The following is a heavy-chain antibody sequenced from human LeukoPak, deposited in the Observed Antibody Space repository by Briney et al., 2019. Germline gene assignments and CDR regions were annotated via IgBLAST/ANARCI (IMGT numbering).Heavy chain of an antibody. J-gene: IGHJ4*02. Sequence: SETLSLTCTVSGGSISSSSYYWGWIRQPPGKGLEWIGSIYYSGSTYYNPSLKSRVTISVDTSKNQFSLKLSSVTAADTAVYYCARVGSYNFDYWGQGTLVTVSS. CDR3: ARVGSYNFDY. CDR2: IYYSGST. D-gene: IGHD1-26*01. CDR1: GGSISSSSYY. V-gene: IGHV4-39*07.